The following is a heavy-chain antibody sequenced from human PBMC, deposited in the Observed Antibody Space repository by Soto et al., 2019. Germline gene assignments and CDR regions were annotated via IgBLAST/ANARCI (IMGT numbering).Heavy chain of an antibody. V-gene: IGHV1-18*01. CDR2: ISAENGNT. CDR3: AREVVYAIYCDYMDV. Sequence: QVQLMQSGDEVRKPGASVKVSCKASGYTFSSDGISWVRQAPGQGLEWMGWISAENGNTNYAQKVQGRVTMTIDTSTSTAYMEMRSLTYDDGAVYYCAREVVYAIYCDYMDVWGKGTAVTVSS. J-gene: IGHJ6*03. CDR1: GYTFSSDG. D-gene: IGHD2-8*02.